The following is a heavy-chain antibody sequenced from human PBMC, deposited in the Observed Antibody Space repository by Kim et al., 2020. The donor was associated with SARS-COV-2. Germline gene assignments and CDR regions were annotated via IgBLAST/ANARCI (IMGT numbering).Heavy chain of an antibody. CDR3: TTADYDYVWWSYRYFSF. D-gene: IGHD3-16*02. V-gene: IGHV3-15*01. J-gene: IGHJ4*02. Sequence: KGRFTISRDDSNNTLYLQMNSLKTKDTAVYYCTTADYDYVWWSYRYFSFWGQGTLVTVSS.